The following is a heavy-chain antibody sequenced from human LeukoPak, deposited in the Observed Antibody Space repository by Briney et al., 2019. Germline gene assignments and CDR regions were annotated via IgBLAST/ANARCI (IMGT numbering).Heavy chain of an antibody. CDR3: AKNCYGDYLRGCFDP. J-gene: IGHJ5*02. V-gene: IGHV3-23*01. CDR2: IRVGGGIT. CDR1: GFTFTKYA. Sequence: GGSLRLSCVGSGFTFTKYAMAWVRQAPGKGLEWVSLIRVGGGITYYADSVKGRFTISRDNSKNTLYLQMNSLRAEDTAVYYCAKNCYGDYLRGCFDPWGQGTLVTVSS. D-gene: IGHD4-17*01.